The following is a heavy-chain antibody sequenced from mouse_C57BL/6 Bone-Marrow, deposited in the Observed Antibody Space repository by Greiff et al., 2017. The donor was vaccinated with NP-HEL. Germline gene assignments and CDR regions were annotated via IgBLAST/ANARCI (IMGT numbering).Heavy chain of an antibody. Sequence: QVQLQQPGAELVMPGASVKLSCKASGYTFTSYWMHWVKQRPGQGLEWIGEIDPSDSYTNYNQKFKGKSTLTVDKSSSPAYMQLSRLTSEDSAVDNSAREGSYGSRWDYWGQGTTLTVSA. J-gene: IGHJ2*01. CDR3: AREGSYGSRWDY. D-gene: IGHD1-1*01. CDR2: IDPSDSYT. V-gene: IGHV1-69*01. CDR1: GYTFTSYW.